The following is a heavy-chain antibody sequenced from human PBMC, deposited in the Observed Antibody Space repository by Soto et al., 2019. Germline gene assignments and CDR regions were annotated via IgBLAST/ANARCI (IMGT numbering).Heavy chain of an antibody. Sequence: QVQLVESGGGVVQPGRSLRLSCAASGFTFSSYGMHWVRQAPGKGLEWVAVIWYDGSNKYYADSVKGRFTISRDNSKNTLDLQMTGLGAEDTAVHYCARVSGELLGYFIWWFDPWGQGTLVTVSS. J-gene: IGHJ5*02. CDR3: ARVSGELLGYFIWWFDP. CDR1: GFTFSSYG. CDR2: IWYDGSNK. V-gene: IGHV3-33*01. D-gene: IGHD1-26*01.